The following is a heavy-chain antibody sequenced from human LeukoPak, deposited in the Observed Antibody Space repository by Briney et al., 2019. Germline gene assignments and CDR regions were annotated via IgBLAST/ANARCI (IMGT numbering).Heavy chain of an antibody. CDR1: GGSISDGGYY. V-gene: IGHV4-31*03. J-gene: IGHJ4*02. Sequence: PSQTLSLTCTVSGGSISDGGYYWGWIRQHPGKGLEWIGYIYYSGNTYYNPSLKSRVTISVDTSKNQFSLKLTSVTAADTAVYFCARVNSGSYPYYFDSWGQGTLVTVSS. D-gene: IGHD1-26*01. CDR3: ARVNSGSYPYYFDS. CDR2: IYYSGNT.